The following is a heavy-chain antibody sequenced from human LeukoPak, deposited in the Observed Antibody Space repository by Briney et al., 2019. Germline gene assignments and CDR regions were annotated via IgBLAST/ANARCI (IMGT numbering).Heavy chain of an antibody. CDR2: INHSGST. CDR3: ARGGWGADY. CDR1: GGSFSGYY. J-gene: IGHJ4*02. D-gene: IGHD3-16*01. Sequence: PSETLSLTCAVYGGSFSGYYWSWIRQPPRKGLEWIGEINHSGSTNYNPSLKSRVTISVDTSKNQFSLKLSSVTAADTAVYYCARGGWGADYWGQGTLVTVSS. V-gene: IGHV4-34*01.